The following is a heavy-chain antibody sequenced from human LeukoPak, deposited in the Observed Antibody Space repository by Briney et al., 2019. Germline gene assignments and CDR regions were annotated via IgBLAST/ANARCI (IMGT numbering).Heavy chain of an antibody. J-gene: IGHJ6*03. CDR2: IYYSGST. V-gene: IGHV4-39*01. CDR1: GGSISSSSYY. CDR3: AXPKIAAAGTNYXXMDV. Sequence: SETLSLTCTVSGGSISSSSYYWGWIRQPPGKGLEGIGSIYYSGSTYYNPSPKSRVTISVDTSKNQFSLKLSSVTAADTAVYYCAXPKIAAAGTNYXXMDVWGKGXXVTXSS. D-gene: IGHD6-13*01.